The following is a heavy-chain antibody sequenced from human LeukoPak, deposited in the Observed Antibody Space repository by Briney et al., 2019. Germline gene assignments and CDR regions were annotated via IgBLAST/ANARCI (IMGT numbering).Heavy chain of an antibody. Sequence: EGSLRLSCAASGFTFSSHWMHWVRQAPGKGLVWVSRINGDGSNTTYADSVKGRFTISRDNAKNTLYLQMNSLRAEDTAVYHCARSKSWYSTDAFGIWGQGTMVTVSS. D-gene: IGHD2-15*01. J-gene: IGHJ3*02. V-gene: IGHV3-74*03. CDR2: INGDGSNT. CDR3: ARSKSWYSTDAFGI. CDR1: GFTFSSHW.